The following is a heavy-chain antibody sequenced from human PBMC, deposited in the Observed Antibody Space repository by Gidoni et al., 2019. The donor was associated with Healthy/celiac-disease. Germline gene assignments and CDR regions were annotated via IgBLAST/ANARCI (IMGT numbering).Heavy chain of an antibody. Sequence: QVQLQESGPGLVKPSETLSLTCTVSGGSISSYYWSWIRQPPGKGLEWIGYIYYSGSTNYNPSLKSRVTISVDTSKNQFSLKLSSVTAADTAVYYCARLREKGLRFLEWLLHPLGAFDIWGQGTMVTVSS. J-gene: IGHJ3*02. CDR1: GGSISSYY. CDR2: IYYSGST. CDR3: ARLREKGLRFLEWLLHPLGAFDI. D-gene: IGHD3-3*01. V-gene: IGHV4-59*12.